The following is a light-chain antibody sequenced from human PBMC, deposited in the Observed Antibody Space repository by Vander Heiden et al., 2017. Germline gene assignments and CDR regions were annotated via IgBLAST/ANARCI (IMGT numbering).Light chain of an antibody. CDR3: SSYTSTNTLV. V-gene: IGLV2-14*01. CDR1: SSGVGGYNF. Sequence: QSALTQPASVSGSPGQSIPISCAGTSSGVGGYNFVSWYQQHPGKAPKLMIYEVSNRPSGVSNRFSGSKSGNTASLTISGLQNEDEADYYCSSYTSTNTLVFGGGTKVTVL. J-gene: IGLJ3*02. CDR2: EVS.